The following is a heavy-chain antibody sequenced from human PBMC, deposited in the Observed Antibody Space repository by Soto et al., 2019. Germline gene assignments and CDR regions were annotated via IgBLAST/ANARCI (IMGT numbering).Heavy chain of an antibody. Sequence: ASVKVSCKASGYTFTSYAIHWVRQAPGQRLEWMGRINAGNGNTKYSQKFQGRVTITRDTSASTAYMELSSLRSEDTAVYYCEKDQADIVVVPAAPVYWGQGPLVTVSP. CDR2: INAGNGNT. CDR1: GYTFTSYA. CDR3: EKDQADIVVVPAAPVY. D-gene: IGHD2-2*01. J-gene: IGHJ4*02. V-gene: IGHV1-3*01.